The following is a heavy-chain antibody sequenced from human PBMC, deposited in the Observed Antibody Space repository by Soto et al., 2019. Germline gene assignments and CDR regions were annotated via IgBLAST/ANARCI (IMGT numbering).Heavy chain of an antibody. CDR1: GYTFTSYY. CDR3: AIRITMIVGLDY. D-gene: IGHD3-22*01. CDR2: INPSGGST. J-gene: IGHJ4*02. Sequence: ASVKVSCKASGYTFTSYYMHWVRQAPGQGPEWMGIINPSGGSTSYAQKFQGRVTMTRDTSTSTVYMELSSLRSEDTAVYYCAIRITMIVGLDYWGQGTLVTVSS. V-gene: IGHV1-46*01.